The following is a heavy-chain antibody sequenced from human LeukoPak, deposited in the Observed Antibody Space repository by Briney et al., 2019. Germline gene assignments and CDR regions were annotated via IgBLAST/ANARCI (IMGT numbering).Heavy chain of an antibody. CDR1: GGSISSSSYY. Sequence: SETLSLTCTVSGGSISSSSYYWGWIRQPPGKGLEWIGSIYYSGSTYYNPSLKSRVTISVDTSKNQFSLKLSSVTAADTAVYYCARDPTMIVPNDAFDIWGQGTMVTVSS. CDR2: IYYSGST. V-gene: IGHV4-39*07. J-gene: IGHJ3*02. CDR3: ARDPTMIVPNDAFDI. D-gene: IGHD3-22*01.